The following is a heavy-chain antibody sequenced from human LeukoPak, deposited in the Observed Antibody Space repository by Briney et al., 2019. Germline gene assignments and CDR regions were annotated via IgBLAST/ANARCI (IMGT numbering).Heavy chain of an antibody. J-gene: IGHJ3*02. Sequence: ASVKVSCKASGYSFTSCYMYWVRQAPGQGLEWMGIINPSGGSTSYAQKFQGRVTMTRDTTTSTVYMELSSLKAEDTGVYYCARGRGDDYGGNWNAFDIWGQGTMVTVSS. CDR2: INPSGGST. CDR1: GYSFTSCY. V-gene: IGHV1-46*01. D-gene: IGHD4-23*01. CDR3: ARGRGDDYGGNWNAFDI.